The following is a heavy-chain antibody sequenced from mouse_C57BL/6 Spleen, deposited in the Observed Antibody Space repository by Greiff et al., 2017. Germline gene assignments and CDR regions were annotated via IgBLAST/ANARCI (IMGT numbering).Heavy chain of an antibody. V-gene: IGHV1-76*01. D-gene: IGHD3-1*01. J-gene: IGHJ4*01. CDR2: IYPGSGNT. CDR1: GYTFTDYY. Sequence: VQLQQSGAELVRPGASVKLSCKASGYTFTDYYINWVKQRPGQGLERIARIYPGSGNTYYNEKFKGKATLTAEKSSSTAYMQLSSLTSEDSAVYFCARSGYDAMDYWGQGTSVTVSS. CDR3: ARSGYDAMDY.